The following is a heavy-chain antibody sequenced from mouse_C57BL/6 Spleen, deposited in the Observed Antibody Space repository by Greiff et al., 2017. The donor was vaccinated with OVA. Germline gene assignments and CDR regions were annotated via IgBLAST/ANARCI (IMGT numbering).Heavy chain of an antibody. CDR1: GFNITDYY. Sequence: VHVKQSGAELVKPGASVKLSCTASGFNITDYYMHWVKQRTEQGLEWIGRIDPEDGETKYAPKFQGKATITADTSSTTAYLQLSSLTSEDTAVDYGARTDDYGSSLSYVDYWGQGTTLTVSS. D-gene: IGHD1-1*01. CDR3: ARTDDYGSSLSYVDY. CDR2: IDPEDGET. J-gene: IGHJ2*01. V-gene: IGHV14-2*01.